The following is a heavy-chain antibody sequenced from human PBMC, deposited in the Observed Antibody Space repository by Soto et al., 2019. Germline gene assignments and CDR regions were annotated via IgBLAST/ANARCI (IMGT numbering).Heavy chain of an antibody. CDR2: ISYSGST. Sequence: SETLSLTCAVSGGSISSGGYSWSWIRQSPGKGLEYIGYISYSGSTNYNPSLKSRVTTSLDTSKHQFSLKLSSVTAADTAVYYCASLNFDILTGYYAFDLWGQGTMVTVSS. V-gene: IGHV4-61*08. J-gene: IGHJ3*01. CDR3: ASLNFDILTGYYAFDL. CDR1: GGSISSGGYS. D-gene: IGHD3-9*01.